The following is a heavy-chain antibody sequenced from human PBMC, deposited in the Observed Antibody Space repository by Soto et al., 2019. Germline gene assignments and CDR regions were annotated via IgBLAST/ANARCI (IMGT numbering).Heavy chain of an antibody. J-gene: IGHJ6*02. D-gene: IGHD3-3*01. CDR2: ISSSSSYI. Sequence: EVQLVESGGGLVKPGGSLRLSCAASGFTFSSYSMNWVRQAPGKGLEWVSSISSSSSYIYYADSVKGRFTISRDNAKNSLYLQMNSLRAEDTAVYYCARYPDRDRTYYDFWSGYYYYGMDVWGQGTTVTVSS. V-gene: IGHV3-21*01. CDR3: ARYPDRDRTYYDFWSGYYYYGMDV. CDR1: GFTFSSYS.